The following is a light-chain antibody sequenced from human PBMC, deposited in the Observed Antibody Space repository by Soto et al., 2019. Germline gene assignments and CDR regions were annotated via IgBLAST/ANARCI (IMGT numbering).Light chain of an antibody. CDR3: QQYNSYLT. CDR1: QSISSW. J-gene: IGKJ4*01. V-gene: IGKV1-5*01. Sequence: DIQITQSPSTLSASVGDRVTITCRASQSISSWLAWYQQKPGKAPKLLIYDASSLESGVPSRFSGSGSGTEFTLTIISLQPDDFATYYCQQYNSYLTFGGGTKVEIK. CDR2: DAS.